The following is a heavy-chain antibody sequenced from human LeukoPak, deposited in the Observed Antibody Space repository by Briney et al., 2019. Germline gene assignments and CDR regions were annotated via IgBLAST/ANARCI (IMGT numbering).Heavy chain of an antibody. D-gene: IGHD5-12*01. J-gene: IGHJ4*02. CDR2: IKQDGSER. Sequence: GGSLRLSCAASGFMFSSYWMSWIRQAPGKGLEWVANIKQDGSERDYVDSVKGRFTISKDNAKNLLYLQMNILKAEDTAVYYCARDGGYEYYFDYWGQGTLVTVSS. CDR3: ARDGGYEYYFDY. V-gene: IGHV3-7*01. CDR1: GFMFSSYW.